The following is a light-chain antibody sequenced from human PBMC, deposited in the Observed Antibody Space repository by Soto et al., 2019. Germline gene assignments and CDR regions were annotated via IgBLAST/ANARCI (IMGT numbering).Light chain of an antibody. CDR2: DAS. J-gene: IGKJ4*01. CDR1: QSVSSY. V-gene: IGKV3-11*01. CDR3: QQRSNWPPLT. Sequence: EIVLTQSPATLSLSPGERATLSCRASQSVSSYLAWYQQKPGQAPRLLIYDASNRATGIPAMLSGSGSGTDFTLTISSREPKDCAVYYSQQRSNWPPLTFGVGTNVEIK.